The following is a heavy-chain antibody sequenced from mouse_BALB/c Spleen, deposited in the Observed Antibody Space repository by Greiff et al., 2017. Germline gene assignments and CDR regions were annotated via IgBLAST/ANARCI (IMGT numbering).Heavy chain of an antibody. CDR3: ARYYYGIYAMDY. CDR1: GFTFTDYY. Sequence: EVKLVESGGGLVQPGGSLRLSCATSGFTFTDYYMSWVRQPPGKALEWLGFIRNKANGYTTEYSASVKGRFTISRDNSQSNLYLQMNTLRAEDSATYYCARYYYGIYAMDYWGQGTSVTVSS. CDR2: IRNKANGYTT. J-gene: IGHJ4*01. V-gene: IGHV7-3*02. D-gene: IGHD1-1*01.